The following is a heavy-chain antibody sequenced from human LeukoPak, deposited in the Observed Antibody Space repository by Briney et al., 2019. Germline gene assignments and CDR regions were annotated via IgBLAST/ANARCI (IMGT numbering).Heavy chain of an antibody. J-gene: IGHJ4*02. D-gene: IGHD3-10*01. CDR1: GYTFTSYG. V-gene: IGHV1-18*01. CDR3: ARLATMVRGVVINASDY. Sequence: ASVKVSCKASGYTFTSYGISWVRQAPGQGLEWMGWISAYNGNTNYAQKLQGRVTMTTDTPTSTAYMELRSLRSDDTAVYYCARLATMVRGVVINASDYWGQGTLVTVSS. CDR2: ISAYNGNT.